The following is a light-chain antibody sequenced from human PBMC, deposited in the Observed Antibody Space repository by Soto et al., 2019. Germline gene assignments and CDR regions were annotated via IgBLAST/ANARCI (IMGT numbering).Light chain of an antibody. Sequence: DIQMTQSPSTLSASVGDRVTITCRASQSISSWLAWYQQKPGKAPKLLIYKASSLESGVPSRFSGSGSGTEFTLTISSLQPDGFATYYCQQYNSYWTFSQGTKVEIK. CDR1: QSISSW. V-gene: IGKV1-5*03. CDR2: KAS. CDR3: QQYNSYWT. J-gene: IGKJ1*01.